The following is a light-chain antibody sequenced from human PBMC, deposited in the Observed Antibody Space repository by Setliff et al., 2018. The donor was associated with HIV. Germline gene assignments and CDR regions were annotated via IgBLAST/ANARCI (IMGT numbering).Light chain of an antibody. V-gene: IGLV2-14*02. J-gene: IGLJ1*01. Sequence: QSVLTQPASVSGSPGQSITISCTGTTSDIGNFNLVSWYQQHPGKAPKLMIYDVSNRPSGVSNRFSGSKSGNTASLTISGLQAEDEADYYCTSYSSNTTLGIFGTGTKVTVL. CDR2: DVS. CDR1: TSDIGNFNL. CDR3: TSYSSNTTLGI.